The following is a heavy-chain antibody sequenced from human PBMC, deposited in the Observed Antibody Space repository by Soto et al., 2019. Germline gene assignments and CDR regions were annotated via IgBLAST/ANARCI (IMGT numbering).Heavy chain of an antibody. CDR3: ARGVTVFGLVSRFWFDP. CDR2: IYNSGIT. Sequence: SSETPSLTCTVSGGSISNGDYSRGWVRPSPGEGLEWIGHIYNSGITYYNPSLKSRVVISIDTSRNQFSLRLNSLTAADRAVYFCARGVTVFGLVSRFWFDPWGQGTVVTVSS. D-gene: IGHD3-3*01. J-gene: IGHJ5*02. CDR1: GGSISNGDYS. V-gene: IGHV4-30-4*01.